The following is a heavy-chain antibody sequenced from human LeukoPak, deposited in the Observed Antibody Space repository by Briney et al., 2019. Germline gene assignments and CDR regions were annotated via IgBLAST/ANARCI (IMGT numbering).Heavy chain of an antibody. CDR1: GGSINSGGYY. J-gene: IGHJ3*02. CDR3: ARDRLGGSGSYSSFQVANRGPGDAFDI. CDR2: IYYSGST. D-gene: IGHD3-10*01. Sequence: SETLSLTCTVSGGSINSGGYYWSWIRQHLGKGLEWIGYIYYSGSTYYNPSLKSRVTISVDTSKNQFSLKLSSVTAADTAVYYCARDRLGGSGSYSSFQVANRGPGDAFDIWGQGTMVTVSS. V-gene: IGHV4-31*03.